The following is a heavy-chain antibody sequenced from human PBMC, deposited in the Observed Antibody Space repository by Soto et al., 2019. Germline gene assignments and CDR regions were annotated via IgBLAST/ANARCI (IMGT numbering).Heavy chain of an antibody. CDR2: IYYSGST. D-gene: IGHD3-10*01. CDR3: ARHNYGSGSTYFDY. J-gene: IGHJ4*02. CDR1: GGSLSSYY. V-gene: IGHV4-59*08. Sequence: SETLSLTCTVSGGSLSSYYWSWIRQPPGKGLEWIGYIYYSGSTNYNPSLKSRVTISVDTSKNQFSLKLNSMTAADTAVYYCARHNYGSGSTYFDYWGQGTLVPVSS.